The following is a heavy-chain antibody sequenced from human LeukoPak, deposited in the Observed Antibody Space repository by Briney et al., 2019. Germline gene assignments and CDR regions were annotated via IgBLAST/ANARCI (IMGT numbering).Heavy chain of an antibody. V-gene: IGHV3-74*01. CDR2: INSDGSIT. D-gene: IGHD5-18*01. J-gene: IGHJ6*02. CDR1: GFTFTTYW. Sequence: GGSLRLSCAASGFTFTTYWMHWVRQAPGKGLVWVSHINSDGSITSYADSVKGQFTISRDNAKNTLYLQMNSLRAEDTAVYYCARDAVDTANAVWGQGTTVTVSS. CDR3: ARDAVDTANAV.